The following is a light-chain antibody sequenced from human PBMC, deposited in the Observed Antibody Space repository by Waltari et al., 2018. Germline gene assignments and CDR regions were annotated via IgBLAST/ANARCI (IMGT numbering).Light chain of an antibody. J-gene: IGLJ3*02. CDR3: LLFMGSGRWV. CDR1: SRSVSTSYY. CDR2: STN. Sequence: QTVVTQEPSFSVSPGGPVTLTCGLSSRSVSTSYYPSWYQQTPGQAPRTLIASTNNRSSGVPARFSGSVRGNKAALTITGAQAEDESDYYCLLFMGSGRWVVGGGTKLTVL. V-gene: IGLV8-61*01.